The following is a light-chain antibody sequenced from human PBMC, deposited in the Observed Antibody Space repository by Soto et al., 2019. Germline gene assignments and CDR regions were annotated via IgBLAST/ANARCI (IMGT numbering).Light chain of an antibody. CDR1: SSDVGGSNY. J-gene: IGLJ2*01. V-gene: IGLV2-8*01. CDR3: SSYAGNTYFVR. Sequence: QPVLTQPPSASGSPGQSVTISCTGTSSDVGGSNYVSWYQQHPGKAPKLMIYEVNKRPSGVPDRFSGSKSGNTASLTVSGLQAEDEADYYCSSYAGNTYFVRFGGGTKLTVL. CDR2: EVN.